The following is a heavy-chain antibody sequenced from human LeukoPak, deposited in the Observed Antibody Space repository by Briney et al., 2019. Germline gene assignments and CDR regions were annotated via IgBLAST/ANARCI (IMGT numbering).Heavy chain of an antibody. V-gene: IGHV3-23*01. J-gene: IGHJ4*02. Sequence: GGSLRLSCVASGFTFTDYVMSWVRQAPGKGPEWVSVIGRNGENRYYADSVKGRFTISRDNSKNTLYLQMNSLKVADTAVYYCARDRHDCGDYAFDSWGQGTLVTVSS. CDR2: IGRNGENR. D-gene: IGHD4-17*01. CDR1: GFTFTDYV. CDR3: ARDRHDCGDYAFDS.